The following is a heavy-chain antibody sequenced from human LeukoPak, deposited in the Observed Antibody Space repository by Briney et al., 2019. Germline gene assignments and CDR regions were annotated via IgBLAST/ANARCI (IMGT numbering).Heavy chain of an antibody. CDR3: ASGRYNWNPQEFDY. V-gene: IGHV1-69*13. J-gene: IGHJ4*02. CDR2: IIPISGTA. CDR1: GYTFTSYY. D-gene: IGHD1-20*01. Sequence: SVTVSCTASGYTFTSYYMHWVRQAPGQGLEWMGGIIPISGTANYAQKFQGRVTITADESTSTAYMELSSLRSEDTAVYYCASGRYNWNPQEFDYWGQGTLVTVSS.